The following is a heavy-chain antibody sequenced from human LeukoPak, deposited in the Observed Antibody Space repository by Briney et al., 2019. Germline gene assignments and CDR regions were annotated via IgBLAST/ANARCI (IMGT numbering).Heavy chain of an antibody. J-gene: IGHJ3*02. CDR1: GGSISSYY. V-gene: IGHV4-59*08. CDR2: IYYSGST. Sequence: PSETLSLTCTASGGSISSYYWSWIRQPPGKGLEWIGYIYYSGSTNYNPSPKSRVTISVDTSKNQFSLKLSSVTAADTAVYYCARRCYGDYVYAFDIWGQGTMVTVSS. CDR3: ARRCYGDYVYAFDI. D-gene: IGHD4-17*01.